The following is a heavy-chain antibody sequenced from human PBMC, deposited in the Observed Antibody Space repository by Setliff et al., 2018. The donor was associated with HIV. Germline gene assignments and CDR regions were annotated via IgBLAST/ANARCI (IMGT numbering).Heavy chain of an antibody. CDR2: INPSVGST. J-gene: IGHJ4*02. CDR1: GYTFTTYY. CDR3: ARDPLDGDGPFDY. Sequence: ASVKVSCKASGYTFTTYYMHWVRQAPGQGLEWMAVINPSVGSTNFAQMFQGRVTMTRDTSTSTVYMELSSLRSEDTAVYYCARDPLDGDGPFDYWGQGTLGTAPQ. D-gene: IGHD7-27*01. V-gene: IGHV1-46*01.